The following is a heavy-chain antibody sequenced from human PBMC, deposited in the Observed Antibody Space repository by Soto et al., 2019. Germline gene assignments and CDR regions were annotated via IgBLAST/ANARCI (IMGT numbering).Heavy chain of an antibody. CDR1: GGSISSGGYS. Sequence: QLQLQESGSGLVKPSQTLSLTCAVSGGSISSGGYSWSWIRQPPGKGLEWIGYIYHSGSTYYNPSLKSRVTISVDRSKNHFSLKLSSATAADTAVYYCASAGGLGAVAADYWGQGTLVTVSS. V-gene: IGHV4-30-2*01. D-gene: IGHD6-19*01. CDR2: IYHSGST. J-gene: IGHJ4*02. CDR3: ASAGGLGAVAADY.